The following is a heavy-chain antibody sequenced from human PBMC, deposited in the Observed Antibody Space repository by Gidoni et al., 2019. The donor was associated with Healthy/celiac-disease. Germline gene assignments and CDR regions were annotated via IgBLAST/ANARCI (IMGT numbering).Heavy chain of an antibody. CDR2: ISSSSSYI. Sequence: EVQLVESGGGLVKPGGSLRLSCAASGFTFSRYSRNWVRQAPGKGLAWVSSISSSSSYIYYADSVKGRFTISRDNAKNSLYLQMNSLRAEDTAVYYCARDREDAFDIWGQGTMVTVSS. J-gene: IGHJ3*02. V-gene: IGHV3-21*01. CDR1: GFTFSRYS. CDR3: ARDREDAFDI. D-gene: IGHD1-26*01.